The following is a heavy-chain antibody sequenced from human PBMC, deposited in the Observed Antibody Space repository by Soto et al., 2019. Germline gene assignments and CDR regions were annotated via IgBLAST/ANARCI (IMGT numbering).Heavy chain of an antibody. CDR1: GGTFSSYA. D-gene: IGHD5-18*01. J-gene: IGHJ4*02. CDR2: IIPIFGTA. Sequence: SSVKVSCKAPGGTFSSYAISWVRQAPGQGLEWMGGIIPIFGTANYAQKFQGRVTITADESTSTAYMELSSLRSEDTAVYYCARVAKRLQLWLPFDYRGQGALVTVSS. CDR3: ARVAKRLQLWLPFDY. V-gene: IGHV1-69*13.